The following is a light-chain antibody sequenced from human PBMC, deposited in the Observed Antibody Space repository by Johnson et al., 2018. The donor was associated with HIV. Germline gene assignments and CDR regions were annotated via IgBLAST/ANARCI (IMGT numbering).Light chain of an antibody. CDR1: SSNIGNNY. J-gene: IGLJ1*01. Sequence: QSVLTQPPSVSAAPGQKVTISCSGSSSNIGNNYVSWYQQLPGTAPKLLIYENNKRPSGIPDRFSGSKSGTSATLGFTGLQTGDEADYYCGTWDSSLSAFYVFGTGTKVTVL. CDR2: ENN. CDR3: GTWDSSLSAFYV. V-gene: IGLV1-51*02.